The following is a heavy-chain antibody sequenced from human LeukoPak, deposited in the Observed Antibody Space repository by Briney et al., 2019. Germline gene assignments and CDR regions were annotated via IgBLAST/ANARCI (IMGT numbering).Heavy chain of an antibody. D-gene: IGHD3-3*01. Sequence: GGSLRLSCAASGFTFSSYSMNWVRQAPGKGLEWVSSISSSSSYIYYADSVKGRFTISRDNAKNSLYLQMNGLRAEDTAVYYCARDSSYDFWSGYYTNWFDPWGQGTLVTASS. V-gene: IGHV3-21*01. CDR2: ISSSSSYI. CDR3: ARDSSYDFWSGYYTNWFDP. CDR1: GFTFSSYS. J-gene: IGHJ5*02.